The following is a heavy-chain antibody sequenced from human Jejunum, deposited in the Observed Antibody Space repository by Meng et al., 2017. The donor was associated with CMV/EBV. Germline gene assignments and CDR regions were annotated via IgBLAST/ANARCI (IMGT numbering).Heavy chain of an antibody. CDR1: GGSVSKYY. J-gene: IGHJ5*01. D-gene: IGHD2-2*01. CDR3: VRHGDCSSGSCYYHWLDP. CDR2: IYNSGDI. V-gene: IGHV4-59*02. Sequence: QGHLQESGPGLVRPSETLSLTCSVSGGSVSKYYWGWIRQTPGGGLEWLGYIYNSGDIYYNPFLEGRVTISTDTSKNQFSLKLRYVTAADTAVYYCVRHGDCSSGSCYYHWLDPWGQGSLVTVSS.